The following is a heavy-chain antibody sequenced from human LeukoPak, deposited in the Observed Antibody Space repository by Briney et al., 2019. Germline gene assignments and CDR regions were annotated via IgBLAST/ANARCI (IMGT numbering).Heavy chain of an antibody. CDR3: AKDSGTYYKGFDY. Sequence: GGSLRLSCAASGFTLSTYTMNWVRQAPGKGLEWVSTISGSGGSTYYADSVKGRFTISRDNSKNTLYLQMNSLRAEDTAVYYCAKDSGTYYKGFDYWGQGTLVTVSS. J-gene: IGHJ4*02. V-gene: IGHV3-23*01. CDR2: ISGSGGST. D-gene: IGHD1-26*01. CDR1: GFTLSTYT.